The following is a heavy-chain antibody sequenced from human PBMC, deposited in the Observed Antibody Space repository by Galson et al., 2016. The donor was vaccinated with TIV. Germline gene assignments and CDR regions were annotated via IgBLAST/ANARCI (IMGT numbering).Heavy chain of an antibody. CDR1: GFTFSIFA. CDR3: AKVPSSGFSYYYGWDV. D-gene: IGHD3-10*01. CDR2: INGGGGST. V-gene: IGHV3-23*01. J-gene: IGHJ6*02. Sequence: SLRLSCAASGFTFSIFAMTWVRQAPGMGLEWVSAINGGGGSTYYADSVKGRFTVSRDNSKDTLFLQMNSLRAEDTAVYYCAKVPSSGFSYYYGWDVWGQGTTVTVS.